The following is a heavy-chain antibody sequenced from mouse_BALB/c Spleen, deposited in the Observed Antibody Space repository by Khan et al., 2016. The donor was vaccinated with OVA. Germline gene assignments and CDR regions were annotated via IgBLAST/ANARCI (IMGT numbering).Heavy chain of an antibody. CDR3: ARPAYDGYYDY. D-gene: IGHD2-3*01. J-gene: IGHJ2*01. CDR2: ISTYSGST. CDR1: GYTFTDYA. Sequence: QVQLQQSGPELVRPRVSVKISCKGSGYTFTDYAMYWVKQSHAKSLEWIGLISTYSGSTNYNQKFKDKVTMTVDKSSSAAYMELARLTSEDSAIYYCARPAYDGYYDYWGQGTTLTVSS. V-gene: IGHV1S137*01.